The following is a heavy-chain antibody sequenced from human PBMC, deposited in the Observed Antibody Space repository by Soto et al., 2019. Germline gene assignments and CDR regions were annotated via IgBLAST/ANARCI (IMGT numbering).Heavy chain of an antibody. Sequence: XETLSLTCIVSGGPFSTYYWSWIRQPPGKGPEWLAYMTYTVNTNYNPSLKNRATMSIDTSKREFSLKLRSITATDTAVYFCARVGDGIEEPGMIHYFDHWGQGTLVTVSS. V-gene: IGHV4-59*01. J-gene: IGHJ4*02. CDR2: MTYTVNT. CDR1: GGPFSTYY. CDR3: ARVGDGIEEPGMIHYFDH. D-gene: IGHD3-10*01.